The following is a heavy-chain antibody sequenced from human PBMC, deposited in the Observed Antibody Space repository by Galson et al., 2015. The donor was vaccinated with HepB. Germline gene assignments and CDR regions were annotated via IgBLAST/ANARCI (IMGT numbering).Heavy chain of an antibody. V-gene: IGHV3-21*01. CDR2: INYRGSSM. CDR3: VRDADCTNGVCSAY. D-gene: IGHD2-8*01. J-gene: IGHJ4*02. CDR1: GFTFSNYA. Sequence: SLRLSCAVFGFTFSNYAMTWVRQAPGKGPEWVSFINYRGSSMYYANSVKGRFTISRDNDKESVYLQMNNLRVEDTALYYCVRDADCTNGVCSAYWGQGTLVTVSS.